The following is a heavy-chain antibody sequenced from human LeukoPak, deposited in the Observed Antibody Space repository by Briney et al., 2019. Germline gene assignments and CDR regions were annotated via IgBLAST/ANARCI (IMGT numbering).Heavy chain of an antibody. J-gene: IGHJ5*02. V-gene: IGHV1-18*01. CDR1: GYTFTTYG. CDR3: ARVFCGSTSCCNSFDP. CDR2: MNTYNGHT. D-gene: IGHD2-2*01. Sequence: ASVKVSCKASGYTFTTYGVTRVRQAPGQGFEWMGWMNTYNGHTDYAPKLQGRVTMTTDTSTNTAYMDLRSLRFDDTAVYYCARVFCGSTSCCNSFDPWGQGTQVTVSS.